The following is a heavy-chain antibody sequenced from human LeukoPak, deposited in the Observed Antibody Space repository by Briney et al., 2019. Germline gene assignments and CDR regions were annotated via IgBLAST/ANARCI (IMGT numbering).Heavy chain of an antibody. D-gene: IGHD3/OR15-3a*01. Sequence: GGSLRLSCAASGFNVRSKYMSWVRQAPGKGLEGVSVFYSGGTTAYPDSVKGRFTVSIDNSNNTLYLQMNSLRAEDTAVYYCARVSFGPASEWFDPWGQGTRVTVAS. CDR1: GFNVRSKY. J-gene: IGHJ5*02. CDR3: ARVSFGPASEWFDP. V-gene: IGHV3-53*01. CDR2: FYSGGTT.